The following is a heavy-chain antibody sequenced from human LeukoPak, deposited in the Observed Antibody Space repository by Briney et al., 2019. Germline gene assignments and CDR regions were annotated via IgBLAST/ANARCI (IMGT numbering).Heavy chain of an antibody. CDR2: ISSGGSTI. CDR3: AGEGCGDFVFDY. V-gene: IGHV3-48*02. CDR1: RFTFSSYR. Sequence: GESLRLSCAASRFTFSSYRLIWVPQAPGKGLEWVFYISSGGSTIYYADSVKGRFTISRDNARNSLYLQMDRLRDEDTDVYYCAGEGCGDFVFDYWGQVVLVSVS. J-gene: IGHJ4*02. D-gene: IGHD4-17*01.